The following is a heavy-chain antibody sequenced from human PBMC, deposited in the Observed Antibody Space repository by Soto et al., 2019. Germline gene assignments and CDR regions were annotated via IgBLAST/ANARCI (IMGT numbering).Heavy chain of an antibody. CDR3: ARHAAEGYSSSWPPLDY. D-gene: IGHD6-13*01. V-gene: IGHV4-39*01. CDR1: GGSISSSSYY. CDR2: IYYSGRT. Sequence: SETLSLTCTVSGGSISSSSYYWGWIRQPPGKGLEWIGSIYYSGRTYYNPSLKSRVTISVDTSKNQFSLKLSSVTAADTAVYYCARHAAEGYSSSWPPLDYWGQGTLVTVSS. J-gene: IGHJ4*02.